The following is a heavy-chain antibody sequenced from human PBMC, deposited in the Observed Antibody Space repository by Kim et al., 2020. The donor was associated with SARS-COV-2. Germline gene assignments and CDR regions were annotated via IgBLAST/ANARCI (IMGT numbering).Heavy chain of an antibody. D-gene: IGHD2-2*01. Sequence: ASVKVSCKASGYTFTSYGISWVRQAPGQGLEWMGWISAYNGNTNYAQKLQGRVTITTDTSTSTAYMELRSLRSDDTAVYYCAREYDRYCSSTSCLYFQHWGQGTLVTVSS. V-gene: IGHV1-18*01. CDR1: GYTFTSYG. CDR3: AREYDRYCSSTSCLYFQH. CDR2: ISAYNGNT. J-gene: IGHJ1*01.